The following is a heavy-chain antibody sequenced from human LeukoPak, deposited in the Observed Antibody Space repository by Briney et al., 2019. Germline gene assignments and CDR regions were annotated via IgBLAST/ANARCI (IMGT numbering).Heavy chain of an antibody. J-gene: IGHJ3*02. Sequence: ASVKVSRKASGYTFTGYYMHWVRQAPGQGLEWMGWINPNSGGTKYAQKFQGKVTMTRDTSISTAYMELSRLRSDDTAVYYCARGTYYYDSSGYYDAFDIWGQGTMVTVSS. CDR2: INPNSGGT. D-gene: IGHD3-22*01. CDR1: GYTFTGYY. V-gene: IGHV1-2*02. CDR3: ARGTYYYDSSGYYDAFDI.